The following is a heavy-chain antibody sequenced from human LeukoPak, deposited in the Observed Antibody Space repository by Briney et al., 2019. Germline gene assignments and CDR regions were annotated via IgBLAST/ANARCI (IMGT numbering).Heavy chain of an antibody. V-gene: IGHV1-46*04. D-gene: IGHD6-19*01. CDR1: GYTFIIHY. J-gene: IGHJ4*02. CDR2: INPGGGST. Sequence: AAVKVSLTASGYTFIIHYMHWVRQAPGQGLELMGIINPGGGSTSSAQKLQGRVTMTRDTSPSTVYIELSSVRAEDTAVYYCASDGYSSGWYVLDYWGQGTLVTLSS. CDR3: ASDGYSSGWYVLDY.